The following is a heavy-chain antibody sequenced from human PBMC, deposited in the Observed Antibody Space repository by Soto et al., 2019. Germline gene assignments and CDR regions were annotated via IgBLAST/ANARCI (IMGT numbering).Heavy chain of an antibody. D-gene: IGHD3-16*02. CDR3: ARGKLSDYVWGSYRYHFDY. J-gene: IGHJ4*02. V-gene: IGHV4-34*01. CDR2: INHSGST. CDR1: GGSFSADY. Sequence: SEALSLTCAVYGGSFSADYWGWIRRPPGKGLEWIGEINHSGSTNYNPSLKRRVTKSVDTSKNQFSLKLSSVTAADTAVYYCARGKLSDYVWGSYRYHFDYWGQGTVVTVSS.